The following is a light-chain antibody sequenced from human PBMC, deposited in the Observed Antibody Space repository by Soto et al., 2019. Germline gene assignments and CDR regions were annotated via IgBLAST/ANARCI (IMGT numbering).Light chain of an antibody. V-gene: IGLV2-14*01. Sequence: QSVLTQPASVSGSPGQPITLYCTGTSSDVGGYNYVSWYQQHPGKAPKLMIYDVTNRPSGVSNRFSGSKSGNTASLTISGLQAEDEADYYCSSYTSSSTPLVFGEGTKLTVL. CDR1: SSDVGGYNY. J-gene: IGLJ3*02. CDR3: SSYTSSSTPLV. CDR2: DVT.